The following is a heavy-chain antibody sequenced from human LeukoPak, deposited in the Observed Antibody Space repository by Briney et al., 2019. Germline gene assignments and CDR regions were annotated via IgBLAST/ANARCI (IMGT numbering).Heavy chain of an antibody. Sequence: SETLSLTCSVSGGSISSRNHYWGWIRQPPGKGLEWIGSIFYTGNTYYNPSLRSRATMSVDTSKNHFSLNLSSVTAADTAVYYCSRHVNTFDYWGQGALVTVSS. CDR2: IFYTGNT. V-gene: IGHV4-39*01. J-gene: IGHJ4*02. CDR1: GGSISSRNHY. CDR3: SRHVNTFDY.